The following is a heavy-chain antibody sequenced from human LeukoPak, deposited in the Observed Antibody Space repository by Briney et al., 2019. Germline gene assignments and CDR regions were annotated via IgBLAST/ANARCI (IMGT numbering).Heavy chain of an antibody. CDR1: GGSIGTYS. V-gene: IGHV4-59*01. Sequence: ETLSLTCTVSGGSIGTYSWNWIRQPPGKGLEWIGYIYYSGTTNYNPSLKSRVTISVDTSKNQFSLKLSSVTAADTAVYYCARGVYTAAAQYGYWGQGTLVTVSS. CDR3: ARGVYTAAAQYGY. D-gene: IGHD6-13*01. J-gene: IGHJ4*02. CDR2: IYYSGTT.